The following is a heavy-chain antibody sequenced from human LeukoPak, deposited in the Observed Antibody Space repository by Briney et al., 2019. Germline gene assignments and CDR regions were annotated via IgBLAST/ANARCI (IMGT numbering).Heavy chain of an antibody. CDR3: AREVAASSWSY. J-gene: IGHJ4*02. V-gene: IGHV4-39*01. CDR1: GGSISSRNYY. D-gene: IGHD6-13*01. Sequence: PSETLSLTCSVSGGSISSRNYYWGWIRQPPGKKLEWIGSIYYSGGTYYNPSLKSRVTISVDTSKKQFSLKLNSVTAADTAVYYCAREVAASSWSYWGQGTLVTVSS. CDR2: IYYSGGT.